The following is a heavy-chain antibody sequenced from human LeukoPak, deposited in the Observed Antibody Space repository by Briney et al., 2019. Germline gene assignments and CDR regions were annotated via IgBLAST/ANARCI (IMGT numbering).Heavy chain of an antibody. Sequence: PPGGSLRLSCAASGFTFDDFAMHWVRQVPGKGLEWVSGINWNSGYIGYADSVKGRFTISRDNAKSSLYLQMNSLRTEDTALYYCAKDRGVGIYYFDSWGQGTLVTVSS. D-gene: IGHD1-26*01. V-gene: IGHV3-9*01. CDR1: GFTFDDFA. J-gene: IGHJ4*02. CDR2: INWNSGYI. CDR3: AKDRGVGIYYFDS.